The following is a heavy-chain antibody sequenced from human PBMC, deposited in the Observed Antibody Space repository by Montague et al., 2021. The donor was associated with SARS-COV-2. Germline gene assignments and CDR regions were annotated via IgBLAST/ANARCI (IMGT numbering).Heavy chain of an antibody. Sequence: SETLSLTCSVSGGSISSSSHYWAWIRQPPGRRLEWVGTISYSGTTLYHPSLKSRITMSVDTSDNQFSLQLNSVSATDTAIYYCARAQMAVTEYYPDYWGQGILVTVSS. J-gene: IGHJ4*02. CDR2: ISYSGTT. D-gene: IGHD2/OR15-2a*01. V-gene: IGHV4-39*01. CDR3: ARAQMAVTEYYPDY. CDR1: GGSISSSSHY.